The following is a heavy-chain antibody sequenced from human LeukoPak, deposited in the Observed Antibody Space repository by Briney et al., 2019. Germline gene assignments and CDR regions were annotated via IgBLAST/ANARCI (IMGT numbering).Heavy chain of an antibody. V-gene: IGHV4-39*01. Sequence: SETLSLTCSVSGGSINSTTYHWGWIRLPPGKGLEWIGGIYYSGGTYDNPSPKSRVTISVDTSKNQLSLKLTSVTAADTAVYYCARLSVAGTRGFDYWGQGTVVTVSS. CDR1: GGSINSTTYH. J-gene: IGHJ4*02. D-gene: IGHD6-19*01. CDR2: IYYSGGT. CDR3: ARLSVAGTRGFDY.